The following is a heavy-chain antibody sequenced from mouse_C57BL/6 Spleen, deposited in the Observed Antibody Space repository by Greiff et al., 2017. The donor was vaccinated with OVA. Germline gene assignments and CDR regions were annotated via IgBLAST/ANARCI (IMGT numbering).Heavy chain of an antibody. CDR2: ISSGSSTI. J-gene: IGHJ3*01. CDR3: ARSGDGYAWFAY. CDR1: GFTFSDYG. D-gene: IGHD2-3*01. Sequence: DVHLVESGGGLVKPGGSLKLSCAASGFTFSDYGMHWVRQAPEKGLEWVAYISSGSSTIYYADTVKGRFTISRDNAKNTLFLQMTSLRSEDTAMYYCARSGDGYAWFAYWGQGTLVTVSA. V-gene: IGHV5-17*01.